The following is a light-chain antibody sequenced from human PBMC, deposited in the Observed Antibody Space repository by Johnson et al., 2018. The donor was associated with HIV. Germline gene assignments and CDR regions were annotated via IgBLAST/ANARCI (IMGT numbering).Light chain of an antibody. CDR3: GTWDSSLSAHYV. Sequence: QSVLTQPPSVSAAPGQKVTISCSGSSSNIGNNYVSWYQQLPGTAPKLLIYDSYSRPSGIPDRFSGSKSGTSATLGITGLQTWDEADYYCGTWDSSLSAHYVFGTGTKVTVL. J-gene: IGLJ1*01. CDR1: SSNIGNNY. V-gene: IGLV1-51*01. CDR2: DSY.